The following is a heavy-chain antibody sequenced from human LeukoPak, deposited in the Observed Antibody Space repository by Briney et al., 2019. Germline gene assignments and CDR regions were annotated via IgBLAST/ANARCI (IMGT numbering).Heavy chain of an antibody. V-gene: IGHV4-39*07. CDR2: IYYSGST. Sequence: SETLSLTCTVSGGSISSSSYYWGWIRQPPGKGLEWIGSIYYSGSTYYNPSLKSRVTISVDTSKNQFSLKLSSVTAADTAVYYCAREYYYGSGTDENFDYWGQGTLVTVSS. CDR1: GGSISSSSYY. J-gene: IGHJ4*02. D-gene: IGHD3-10*01. CDR3: AREYYYGSGTDENFDY.